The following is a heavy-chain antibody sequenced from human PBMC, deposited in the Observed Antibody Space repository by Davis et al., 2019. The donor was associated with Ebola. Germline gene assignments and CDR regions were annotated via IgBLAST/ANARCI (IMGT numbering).Heavy chain of an antibody. Sequence: SVKVSCKTSGGTFSSYAITWVRQAPGQGLEWMGGIIPLFGTANYAQKFQGRVTITADRSTTTAYMELSNLRLEDTAVYYCARAGWGPWLLGQGFDPWGQGTLVIVSS. V-gene: IGHV1-69*06. CDR3: ARAGWGPWLLGQGFDP. D-gene: IGHD6-19*01. J-gene: IGHJ5*02. CDR1: GGTFSSYA. CDR2: IIPLFGTA.